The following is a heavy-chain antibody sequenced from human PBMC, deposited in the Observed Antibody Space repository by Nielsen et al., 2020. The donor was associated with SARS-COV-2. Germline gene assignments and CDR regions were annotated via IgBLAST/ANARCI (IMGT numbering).Heavy chain of an antibody. CDR3: ARKSEYSYGRPGLPYYYYYMDV. Sequence: GGSLRLSCAASGFTFSSYGMHWVRQAPGKGLEWVAVIWYDGSNKYYADSVKGRFTISRDNSKNTLYLQMNSLRAEDTAVYYCARKSEYSYGRPGLPYYYYYMDVWGKGTTVTVAS. D-gene: IGHD5-18*01. J-gene: IGHJ6*03. V-gene: IGHV3-33*01. CDR1: GFTFSSYG. CDR2: IWYDGSNK.